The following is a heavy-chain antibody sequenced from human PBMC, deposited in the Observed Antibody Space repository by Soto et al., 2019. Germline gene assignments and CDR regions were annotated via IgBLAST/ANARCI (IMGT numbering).Heavy chain of an antibody. CDR1: GGTFSSDA. V-gene: IGHV1-69*06. CDR2: IIPLFGTI. Sequence: ASVKVSCKPSGGTFSSDAITWVRQAPGQGLEWMGGIIPLFGTINYAQKFQGRVTITADKSTTTAYMELISLRSDDTAVYYCARDKSADSSGYLYYFDYWGQGTLVTVSS. D-gene: IGHD3-22*01. J-gene: IGHJ4*02. CDR3: ARDKSADSSGYLYYFDY.